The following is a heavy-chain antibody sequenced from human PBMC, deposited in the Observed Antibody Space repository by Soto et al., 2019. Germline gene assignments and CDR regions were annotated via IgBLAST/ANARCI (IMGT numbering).Heavy chain of an antibody. CDR2: ISSSSSYI. J-gene: IGHJ4*02. D-gene: IGHD6-19*01. Sequence: EVQLVESGGGLVKPGGSLRLSCAASGFTFSSYSMNWVRQAPGKGLEWVSSISSSSSYIYYADSVKGRFTISRDNAKNSLYLQMNSLRAEDTAVYYCAREGIAVGGYYFDYWGQGTLVTVSS. V-gene: IGHV3-21*01. CDR1: GFTFSSYS. CDR3: AREGIAVGGYYFDY.